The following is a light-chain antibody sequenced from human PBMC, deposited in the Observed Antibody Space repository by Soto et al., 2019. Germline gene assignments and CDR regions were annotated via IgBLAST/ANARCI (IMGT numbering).Light chain of an antibody. CDR1: QSIGTW. Sequence: DIPMTQSPSTLSASVGGRVTITCRASQSIGTWLAWYQQKPGKAPNLLIYDASSLESGVPSRFSGSGSGTEFTLTISSLQPDDFATYYCQQYNIYSWTFGLGTKVEIK. CDR3: QQYNIYSWT. J-gene: IGKJ1*01. V-gene: IGKV1-5*01. CDR2: DAS.